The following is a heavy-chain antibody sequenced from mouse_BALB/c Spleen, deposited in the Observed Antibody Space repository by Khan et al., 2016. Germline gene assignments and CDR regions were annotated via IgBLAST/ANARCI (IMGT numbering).Heavy chain of an antibody. V-gene: IGHV3-2*02. CDR3: ARSGFAY. Sequence: EVQLQESGPGLVKPSQSLSLTCTVTGYSITNDYAWNWIRQFPGNKLEWMGYISYSGSTSYNPSLKSRISITRDTSKNQFFLQLNSVTTEDTATYYCARSGFAYWGQGTLVTVSA. J-gene: IGHJ3*01. CDR2: ISYSGST. CDR1: GYSITNDYA.